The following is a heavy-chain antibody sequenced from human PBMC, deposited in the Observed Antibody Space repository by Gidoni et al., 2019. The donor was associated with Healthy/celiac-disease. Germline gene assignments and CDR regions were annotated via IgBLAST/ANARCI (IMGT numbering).Heavy chain of an antibody. CDR1: GITFSSYA. V-gene: IGHV3-23*01. J-gene: IGHJ4*02. CDR3: ATQQVKGHCSGGSCPPDY. D-gene: IGHD2-15*01. CDR2: ISGSGGST. Sequence: EVHLLAAGGGLVQPVGSLRLSCAASGITFSSYASSWFRQAPGKGREWVSAISGSGGSTYYADSVKGRFAISRDNSKNTLYLQLNSLRAEDTAVYDCATQQVKGHCSGGSCPPDYWGQGTLVTVSS.